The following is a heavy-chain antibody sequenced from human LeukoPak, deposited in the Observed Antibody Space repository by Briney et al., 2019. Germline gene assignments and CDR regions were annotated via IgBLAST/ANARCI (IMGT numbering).Heavy chain of an antibody. V-gene: IGHV4-34*01. CDR1: GGSFSDYY. D-gene: IGHD3-22*01. CDR2: INHSGST. J-gene: IGHJ3*02. Sequence: PSETLSLTFAVNGGSFSDYYWSWIRPPPGKGLEWVGEINHSGSTNYNTSLKSRVTISVDTSKNQFSLKLSSVTAADTAVYYCARGPHYYDSSGDDAFDIWGQGTMVTVSS. CDR3: ARGPHYYDSSGDDAFDI.